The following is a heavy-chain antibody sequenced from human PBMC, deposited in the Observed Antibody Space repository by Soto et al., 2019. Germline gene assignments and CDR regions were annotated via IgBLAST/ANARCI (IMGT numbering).Heavy chain of an antibody. V-gene: IGHV3-15*07. J-gene: IGHJ4*02. CDR1: GFTFSNVW. CDR2: IKSKLDGETI. CDR3: TPLALKYNSDWYEFSD. Sequence: GQLVESGGGLVQPGGSLRLSCAASGFTFSNVWMNWVRQAPGKGQEWVGRIKSKLDGETIDYAAPVKGRFTISGDDSKNMLYLQMNSLKTEDTGVYYCTPLALKYNSDWYEFSDWGQGTLVTVSS. D-gene: IGHD6-19*01.